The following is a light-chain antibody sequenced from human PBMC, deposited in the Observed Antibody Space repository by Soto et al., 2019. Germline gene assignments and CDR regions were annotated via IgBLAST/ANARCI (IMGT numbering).Light chain of an antibody. CDR3: QQYDTLPLYT. V-gene: IGKV1-33*01. CDR2: DAS. Sequence: DIQMTQSPSSLSASVGDRVTITCQASQDISNYLNWYQQKPGKAPKLLIYDASNLETGVPSRFSGSGSETDFTFTISSLQPEDIATYYCQQYDTLPLYTFGQGTKLEIK. CDR1: QDISNY. J-gene: IGKJ2*01.